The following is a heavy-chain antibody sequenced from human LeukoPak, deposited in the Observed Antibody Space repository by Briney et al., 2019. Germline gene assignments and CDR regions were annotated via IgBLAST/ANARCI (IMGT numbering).Heavy chain of an antibody. D-gene: IGHD4-17*01. CDR2: ISGSGSTI. J-gene: IGHJ4*02. Sequence: PGGSLRLSCAASGFTFSSYEMNWVRQAPGKGLEWVSYISGSGSTIYYADSVKGRFTISRDNAKNSLYLQMNSLRAEDTAVYYCARDLLGDSQTGWGQGTLVTVSS. V-gene: IGHV3-48*03. CDR1: GFTFSSYE. CDR3: ARDLLGDSQTG.